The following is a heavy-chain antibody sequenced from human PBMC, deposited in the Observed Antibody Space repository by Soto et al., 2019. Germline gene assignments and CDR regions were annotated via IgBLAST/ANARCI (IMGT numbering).Heavy chain of an antibody. CDR2: MYYGRSA. CDR3: ALRSMAVVPEY. V-gene: IGHV4-59*01. CDR1: GDSISSYY. Sequence: QVPLQESGPGLVKPSETLSLTCAVSGDSISSYYCMWIRQPPGKGLESIGYMYYGRSANYNTSLKSRVTLSVDTATNQCCLTLSSMTAADTAVYYCALRSMAVVPEYWGQGTLVTVSA. J-gene: IGHJ4*02. D-gene: IGHD3-22*01.